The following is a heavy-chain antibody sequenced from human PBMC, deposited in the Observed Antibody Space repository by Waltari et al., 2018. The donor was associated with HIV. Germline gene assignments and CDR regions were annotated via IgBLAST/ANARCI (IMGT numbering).Heavy chain of an antibody. J-gene: IGHJ6*02. CDR3: ARGGEYSYGFLYYYYGMDV. CDR2: INHSGST. CDR1: GGPFSGYY. D-gene: IGHD5-18*01. Sequence: QVQLQQWGAGLLKPSETLSLTCAAYGGPFSGYYRSSIPPPPGTGLEWIGEINHSGSTNYNPSLKSRVTISVDTSKNQFSLKLSSVTAADTAVYYCARGGEYSYGFLYYYYGMDVWGQGTTVTVSS. V-gene: IGHV4-34*01.